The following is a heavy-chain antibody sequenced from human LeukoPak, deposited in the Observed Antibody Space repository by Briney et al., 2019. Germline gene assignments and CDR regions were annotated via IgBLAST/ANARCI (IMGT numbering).Heavy chain of an antibody. CDR2: INPNSGGT. CDR1: GYTFTGYY. CDR3: AREVSQYQLQNWFAP. Sequence: GASVKVSCKASGYTFTGYYMHWVRQAPGQGLEWMGWINPNSGGTNYAQKFQGRVTMTRDTSISTAYMELSRLRSDDTAVYYCAREVSQYQLQNWFAPWGQGTLVTVSS. V-gene: IGHV1-2*02. D-gene: IGHD2-2*01. J-gene: IGHJ5*02.